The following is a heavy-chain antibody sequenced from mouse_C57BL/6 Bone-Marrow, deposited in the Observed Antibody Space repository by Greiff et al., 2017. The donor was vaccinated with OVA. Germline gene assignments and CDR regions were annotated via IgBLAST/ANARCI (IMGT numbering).Heavy chain of an antibody. CDR3: ARVEGGYYYGSSLYFDV. CDR1: GFTFSDYY. D-gene: IGHD1-1*01. CDR2: INYDGSST. J-gene: IGHJ1*03. Sequence: EVQVVESEGGLVQPGSSMKLSCTASGFTFSDYYMAWVRQVPEKGLEWVANINYDGSSTYYLDSLKSRFIISRDNAKNILYLQMSSLKSEDTATYYCARVEGGYYYGSSLYFDVWGTGTTVTVSS. V-gene: IGHV5-16*01.